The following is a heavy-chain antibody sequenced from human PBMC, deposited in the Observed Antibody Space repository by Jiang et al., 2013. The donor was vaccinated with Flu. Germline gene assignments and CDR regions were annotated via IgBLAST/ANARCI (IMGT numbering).Heavy chain of an antibody. CDR2: IYYSGST. CDR1: GGSISSGDYY. Sequence: LVKPSQTLSLTCAVSGGSISSGDYYWTWIRQHPGKGLEWIGYIYYSGSTHYNPSLKSRVTISGDTSKNQFSLKVTSVTAADTAVYYCARVDYYYYGVDVWGQGTTVIVSS. V-gene: IGHV4-31*11. J-gene: IGHJ6*02. CDR3: ARVDYYYYGVDV.